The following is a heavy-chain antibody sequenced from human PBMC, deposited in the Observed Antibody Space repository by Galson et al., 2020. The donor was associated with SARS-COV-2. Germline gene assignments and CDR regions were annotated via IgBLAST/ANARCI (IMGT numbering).Heavy chain of an antibody. V-gene: IGHV4-30-2*01. J-gene: IGHJ3*02. Sequence: TLSITCAVSGTSISSGSYSWNWIRQPPGKGLEWIGYISHSGGTYYNPSLKSRVTISGDRSKNQFSLRLSSVTAADTAVYYCARLHYGEYAPEACDIWGPGTRVTVAS. CDR3: ARLHYGEYAPEACDI. D-gene: IGHD4-17*01. CDR1: GTSISSGSYS. CDR2: ISHSGGT.